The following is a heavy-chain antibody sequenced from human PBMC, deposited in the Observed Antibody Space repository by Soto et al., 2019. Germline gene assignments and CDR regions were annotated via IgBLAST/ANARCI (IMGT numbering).Heavy chain of an antibody. V-gene: IGHV3-30*18. CDR1: GFTFSSYG. CDR3: AKVESYCSGGSCPNWFDP. Sequence: GGSLRLSCAASGFTFSSYGMHWVRQAPGKGLEWVAVISYDGSNKYYADSVKGRFTISRDNSKNTLYLQMNSLRAEDTAVYYCAKVESYCSGGSCPNWFDPWGQGTLATVSS. J-gene: IGHJ5*02. D-gene: IGHD2-15*01. CDR2: ISYDGSNK.